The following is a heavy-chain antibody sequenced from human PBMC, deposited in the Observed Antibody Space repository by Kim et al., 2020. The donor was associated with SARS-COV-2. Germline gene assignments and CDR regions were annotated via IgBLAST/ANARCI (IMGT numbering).Heavy chain of an antibody. CDR3: AREGGQLVGYNWFDP. Sequence: GGSLRLSCAASGFTFSSYAMHWVRQAPGKGLEWVAVISYDGSNKYYADSVKGRFTISRDNSKNTLYLQMNSLRAEDTAVYYCAREGGQLVGYNWFDPWG. D-gene: IGHD6-6*01. V-gene: IGHV3-30-3*01. J-gene: IGHJ5*02. CDR2: ISYDGSNK. CDR1: GFTFSSYA.